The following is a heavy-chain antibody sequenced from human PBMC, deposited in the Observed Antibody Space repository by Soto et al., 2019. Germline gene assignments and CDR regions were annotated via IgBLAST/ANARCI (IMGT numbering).Heavy chain of an antibody. CDR3: ARVLDRIAVALHYYYYYGMDV. J-gene: IGHJ6*02. Sequence: QVQLVESGGGLVKPGGSLRLSCAASGFTFSDYYMSWIRQAPGKGLEWVSYISSSSSYTNYADSVKGRFTISRDNAKNSLYLQMNSLRAEDTAVYYCARVLDRIAVALHYYYYYGMDVWGQGTTVTVSS. D-gene: IGHD6-19*01. CDR2: ISSSSSYT. V-gene: IGHV3-11*06. CDR1: GFTFSDYY.